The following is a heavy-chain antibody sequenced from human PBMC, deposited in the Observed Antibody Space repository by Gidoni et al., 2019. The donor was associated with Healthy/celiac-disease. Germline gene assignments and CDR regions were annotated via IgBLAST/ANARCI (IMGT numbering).Heavy chain of an antibody. Sequence: QVQLQESGPGLVKPSETLSLTCTVSGGSIRSYYWSWIRQPPGKGLEWIGYIYYSGSTNYNPSLKSRVTISVDTSKNQFSLKLSSVTAADTAVYYCARDLGYCSGGSCSPFDPWGQGTLVTVSS. D-gene: IGHD2-15*01. CDR2: IYYSGST. V-gene: IGHV4-59*01. J-gene: IGHJ5*02. CDR3: ARDLGYCSGGSCSPFDP. CDR1: GGSIRSYY.